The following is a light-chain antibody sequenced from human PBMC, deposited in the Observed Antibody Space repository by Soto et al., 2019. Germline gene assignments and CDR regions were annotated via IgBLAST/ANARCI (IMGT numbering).Light chain of an antibody. CDR1: SSDVGGYNY. CDR3: SSYAGINAYV. Sequence: QSVLTQPPSASGSPGQSVTISCTGTSSDVGGYNYVSWYQQHPGKAPKLMIYEVSKRPSGVPDRFSGSKSGNTASLTVSGLQADYEADYYCSSYAGINAYVFGTGTKAPS. V-gene: IGLV2-8*01. J-gene: IGLJ1*01. CDR2: EVS.